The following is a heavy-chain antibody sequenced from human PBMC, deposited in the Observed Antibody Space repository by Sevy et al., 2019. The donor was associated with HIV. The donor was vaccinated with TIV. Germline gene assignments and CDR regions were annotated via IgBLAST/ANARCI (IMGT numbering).Heavy chain of an antibody. Sequence: SETLSLTCTVSGGSISSSSYYWGWIRQPPGKGLEWIGSIYYSGSTYYNPSLKSRVTISVDTSKNQFSLKLSSVTAADTAVYYCARERGSYCSSTSCYRGFAGYYYYYGMDVWGQGTTVTVSS. CDR1: GGSISSSSYY. CDR2: IYYSGST. CDR3: ARERGSYCSSTSCYRGFAGYYYYYGMDV. D-gene: IGHD2-2*01. J-gene: IGHJ6*02. V-gene: IGHV4-39*02.